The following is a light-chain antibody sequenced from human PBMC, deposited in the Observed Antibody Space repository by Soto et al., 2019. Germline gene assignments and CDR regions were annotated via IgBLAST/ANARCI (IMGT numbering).Light chain of an antibody. Sequence: EIVLTQSPATLSLSPGERATLSCRASQSVSTFLAWYQQKPGQAPRLLIYEASNRATGIPARFSGSGSGTDFTLPISSLEPEDFAVYYCQQRSNWPPTFGQGTKVEIK. J-gene: IGKJ1*01. V-gene: IGKV3-11*01. CDR3: QQRSNWPPT. CDR2: EAS. CDR1: QSVSTF.